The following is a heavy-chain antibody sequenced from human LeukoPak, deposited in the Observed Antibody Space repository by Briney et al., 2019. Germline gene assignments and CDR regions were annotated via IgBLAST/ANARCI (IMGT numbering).Heavy chain of an antibody. CDR2: ISSSSRFI. D-gene: IGHD2-15*01. J-gene: IGHJ2*01. CDR1: GFTFDDYG. Sequence: PGGSLRLSCTASGFTFDDYGMTWVRQPPGKGLEWVSLISSSSRFIYYGDSVKGRFTISRDNAKKSLYLQMNSLRAEDTAVYYCARAVYCSGGGCFWYFDLWGRGTLVTVSS. CDR3: ARAVYCSGGGCFWYFDL. V-gene: IGHV3-21*01.